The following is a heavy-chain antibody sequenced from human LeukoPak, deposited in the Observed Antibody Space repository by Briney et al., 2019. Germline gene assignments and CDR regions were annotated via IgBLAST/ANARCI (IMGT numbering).Heavy chain of an antibody. Sequence: GGSLRLSCAASGFTFSNYAMSWVRQAPGKGPEWVSVISGSGATTDYADSVMGRVTISKDNSNNTLYLQLDSLRAEDTAVYFCAKGLWGAYYYGMDVWGQGTTVTISS. CDR3: AKGLWGAYYYGMDV. V-gene: IGHV3-23*01. CDR1: GFTFSNYA. J-gene: IGHJ6*02. CDR2: ISGSGATT. D-gene: IGHD3-16*01.